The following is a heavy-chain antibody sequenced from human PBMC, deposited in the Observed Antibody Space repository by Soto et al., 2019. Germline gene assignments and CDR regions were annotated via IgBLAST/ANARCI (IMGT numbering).Heavy chain of an antibody. CDR3: ARDRHLGFVGPFDY. J-gene: IGHJ4*02. V-gene: IGHV3-72*01. CDR2: TRNKANSYTT. CDR1: GFTFSDHY. Sequence: EVQLVESGGGLVQPGGSLRLSCAASGFTFSDHYMDWVRQAPGKGLEWVGRTRNKANSYTTEYAASVKGRFTISRDDSXNSLYRQMNSLKTEDTAVYYCARDRHLGFVGPFDYWGQGTLVTVSS. D-gene: IGHD2-21*01.